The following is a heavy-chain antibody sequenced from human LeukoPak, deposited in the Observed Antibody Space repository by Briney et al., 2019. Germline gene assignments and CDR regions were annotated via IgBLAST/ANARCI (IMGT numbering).Heavy chain of an antibody. Sequence: SETPSLACTVSGGSISSYYWSWIRQPPGKGLEWIGYIYYSGSTNYNPSLKSRVTISVDTSKNQFSLKLSSVTAADTAVYYCARDILAYFDYWGQGTLVTVSS. V-gene: IGHV4-59*01. J-gene: IGHJ4*02. CDR2: IYYSGST. CDR3: ARDILAYFDY. D-gene: IGHD2-21*01. CDR1: GGSISSYY.